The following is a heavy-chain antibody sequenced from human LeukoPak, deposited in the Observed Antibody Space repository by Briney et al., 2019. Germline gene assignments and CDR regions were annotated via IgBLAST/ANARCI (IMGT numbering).Heavy chain of an antibody. CDR3: ARGFLGYCSSTSCYPDY. J-gene: IGHJ4*02. Sequence: ASVKVSCKASGYTFTGYYMHWVRQAPGQGLEWMGRINPNSGGTNYAQKFQGRVTITRDTSISTAYMELSRLRSDDTAVYYCARGFLGYCSSTSCYPDYWGQGTLVTVSS. CDR1: GYTFTGYY. V-gene: IGHV1-2*06. D-gene: IGHD2-2*01. CDR2: INPNSGGT.